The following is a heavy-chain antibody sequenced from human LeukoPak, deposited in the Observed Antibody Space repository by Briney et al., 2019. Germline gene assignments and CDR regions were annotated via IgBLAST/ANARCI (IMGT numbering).Heavy chain of an antibody. CDR1: GGSISSHY. J-gene: IGHJ4*02. Sequence: SETLSVTCTVSGGSISSHYWSWIRQPPGKGLGWVGYIYLSGRINYNPSLKSRVTISVDTSKNQFSLKLSSVTAADTAVYYCARGDTIFGVVTQFDYWGQGTLVTVSS. CDR2: IYLSGRI. CDR3: ARGDTIFGVVTQFDY. D-gene: IGHD3-3*01. V-gene: IGHV4-59*11.